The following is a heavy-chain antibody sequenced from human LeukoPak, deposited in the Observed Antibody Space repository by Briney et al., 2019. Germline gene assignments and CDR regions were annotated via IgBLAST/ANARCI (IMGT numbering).Heavy chain of an antibody. CDR1: GFTFGDYA. CDR3: TRDRSPGIAVQPWFDP. J-gene: IGHJ5*02. Sequence: GGSLRLSCTASGFTFGDYAMSWFRQAPGKGLEWVGFIRSKAYGGTTEYAASVKGRFTISRDDSKSIAYLQMNSLKTEDTAVYYCTRDRSPGIAVQPWFDPWGQGTLVTVSS. CDR2: IRSKAYGGTT. D-gene: IGHD6-19*01. V-gene: IGHV3-49*03.